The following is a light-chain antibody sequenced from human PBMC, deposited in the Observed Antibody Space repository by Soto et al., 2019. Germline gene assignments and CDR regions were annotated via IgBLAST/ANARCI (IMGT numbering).Light chain of an antibody. CDR1: QRISNY. CDR2: ASS. J-gene: IGKJ4*01. CDR3: QQSYSTPLT. V-gene: IGKV1-39*01. Sequence: DIQMTQSPSSLSASVGDRVTISCRASQRISNYLNWYQQKLGKAPKLLIYASSTLQSGVPSGFSGSGSGTDFTLTISSLQPEDFAAYYCQQSYSTPLTFGGGTKVEIK.